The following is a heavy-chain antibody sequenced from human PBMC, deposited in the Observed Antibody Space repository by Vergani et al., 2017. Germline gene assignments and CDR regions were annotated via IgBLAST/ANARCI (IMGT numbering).Heavy chain of an antibody. Sequence: QVQLVQSGAEVKKPGASVKVSCKASGYTFTSYAMHWVRQAPGQRLEWMGWINTGNGNTKYSQKFQGRVTITRDTSASTAYMELSSLRSEDTAVYYCASRGFDFWSGYNNWFDPWGQGTLVTVSS. CDR1: GYTFTSYA. CDR2: INTGNGNT. D-gene: IGHD3-3*01. V-gene: IGHV1-3*04. J-gene: IGHJ5*02. CDR3: ASRGFDFWSGYNNWFDP.